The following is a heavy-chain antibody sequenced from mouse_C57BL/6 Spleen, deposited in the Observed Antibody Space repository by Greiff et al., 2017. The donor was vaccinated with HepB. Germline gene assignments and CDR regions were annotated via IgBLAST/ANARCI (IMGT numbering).Heavy chain of an antibody. CDR1: GYTFTDYY. CDR3: ARNLRRYYAMDY. CDR2: IYPGSGNT. J-gene: IGHJ4*01. V-gene: IGHV1-76*01. Sequence: VQLQQSGAELVRPGASVKLSCKASGYTFTDYYINWVKQRPGQGLEWIARIYPGSGNTYYNEKFKGKATLTAENSSSTAYMQLSSLTSEDSAVLFCARNLRRYYAMDYWGQGTSVTVSS.